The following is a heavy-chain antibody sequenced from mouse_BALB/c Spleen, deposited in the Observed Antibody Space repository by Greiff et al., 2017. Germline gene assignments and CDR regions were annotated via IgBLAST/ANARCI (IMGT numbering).Heavy chain of an antibody. Sequence: EVKVVESGGGLVQPGESLKLSCESNEYEFPSHDMSWVRKTPEKRLELVAAINSDGGSTYYPDTMERRFIISRDNTKKTLYLQMSSLRSEDTALYYCARHEAYYGNTWFAYWGQGTLVTVSA. CDR2: INSDGGST. D-gene: IGHD2-10*01. CDR1: EYEFPSHD. J-gene: IGHJ3*01. CDR3: ARHEAYYGNTWFAY. V-gene: IGHV5-2*01.